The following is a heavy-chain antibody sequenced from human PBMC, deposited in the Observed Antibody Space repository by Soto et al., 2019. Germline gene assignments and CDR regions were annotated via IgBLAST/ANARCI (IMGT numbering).Heavy chain of an antibody. CDR3: ARGGVVVVAATNNIWFDP. D-gene: IGHD2-15*01. J-gene: IGHJ5*02. Sequence: QVQLQESGPGLVKPSETLSLTCTVSGGSISSNYWSWIRQPPGKGLEWIGYIYYSGSTNYNPSLKSRVTISVDTSKNQFSLKLSSVTAADTAVYYCARGGVVVVAATNNIWFDPWGQGTLVTVSP. CDR1: GGSISSNY. V-gene: IGHV4-59*01. CDR2: IYYSGST.